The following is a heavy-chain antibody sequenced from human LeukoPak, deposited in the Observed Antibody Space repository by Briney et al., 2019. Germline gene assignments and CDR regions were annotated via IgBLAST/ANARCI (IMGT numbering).Heavy chain of an antibody. J-gene: IGHJ4*02. D-gene: IGHD3-10*01. V-gene: IGHV4-59*01. CDR2: IYYSGST. CDR1: GGSISNYY. Sequence: SETLSLTCTVSGGSISNYYWSWIRQPLGKGLEWIGYIYYSGSTNYNPSLKSRVTISVDTSKNQFSLKLSSATAAVRAVYYCARVRDGSGSYKFDYWGQGTLVTVSS. CDR3: ARVRDGSGSYKFDY.